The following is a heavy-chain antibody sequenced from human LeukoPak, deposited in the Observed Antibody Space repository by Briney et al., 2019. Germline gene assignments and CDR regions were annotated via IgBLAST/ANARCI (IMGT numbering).Heavy chain of an antibody. CDR2: ISTSGSTI. CDR1: GFTFSSYN. J-gene: IGHJ4*02. D-gene: IGHD3-16*01. Sequence: GGSLRLSCAASGFTFSSYNMNWVRQAPGKGLEWISYISTSGSTIYYADSVKGRFTISRDNAKNSLHLQMSSLRAEDTAVYYCARGRVWFDYWGQGTLVTVSS. CDR3: ARGRVWFDY. V-gene: IGHV3-48*04.